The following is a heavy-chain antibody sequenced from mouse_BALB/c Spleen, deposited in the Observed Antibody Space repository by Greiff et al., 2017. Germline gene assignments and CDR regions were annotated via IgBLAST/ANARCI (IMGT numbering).Heavy chain of an antibody. Sequence: EVQLQQSGPSLVKPSQTLSLTCSVTGDSITSGYWNWIRKFPGNKLEYMGYISYSGSTYYNPSLKSRISITRDTSKNQYYLQLNSVTTEDTATYYCARYSDYYGTYYYYFDYWGQGTTLTVSS. V-gene: IGHV3-8*02. D-gene: IGHD1-1*01. J-gene: IGHJ2*01. CDR2: ISYSGST. CDR3: ARYSDYYGTYYYYFDY. CDR1: GDSITSGY.